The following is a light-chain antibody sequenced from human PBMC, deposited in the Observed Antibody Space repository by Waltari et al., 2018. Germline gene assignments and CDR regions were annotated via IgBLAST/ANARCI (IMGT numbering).Light chain of an antibody. CDR3: CSYADSSTPVV. V-gene: IGLV2-23*01. Sequence: QSALTQPASVSGSPGPSITITCTGPNSAVGSDNLVPWYQHHPGKAPKLMIYEGSKRPSGVSNRFSGSKSGNTASLTISGLQAEDEADYYCCSYADSSTPVVFGGGTKLTVL. CDR2: EGS. J-gene: IGLJ2*01. CDR1: NSAVGSDNL.